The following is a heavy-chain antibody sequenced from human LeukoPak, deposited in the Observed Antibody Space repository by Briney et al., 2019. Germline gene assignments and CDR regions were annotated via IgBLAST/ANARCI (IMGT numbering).Heavy chain of an antibody. CDR2: IGVAGDT. CDR3: ARVGGAAWYFDL. CDR1: GFSFSSYD. J-gene: IGHJ2*01. V-gene: IGHV3-13*01. Sequence: GGSLRLSCAASGFSFSSYDMHWVRQATGKGLEWVSAIGVAGDTYYPGSVKGRFTLSRENAKNSLYLQMNSLRAGDTAVYFCARVGGAAWYFDLWGRGTLVTVSS. D-gene: IGHD3-16*01.